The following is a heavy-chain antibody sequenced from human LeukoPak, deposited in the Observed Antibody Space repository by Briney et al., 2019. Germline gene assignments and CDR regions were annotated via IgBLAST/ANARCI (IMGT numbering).Heavy chain of an antibody. CDR2: IIPIFGTA. V-gene: IGHV1-69*01. CDR3: ARDDGEVATGYYYGMDV. CDR1: GGTFSSYA. Sequence: SVTASCKASGGTFSSYAISWVRQAPGQGLEWMGGIIPIFGTANYAQKFQGRVTITAYESTSTAYMELSSLRSEDTAVYYCARDDGEVATGYYYGMDVWGKGTTVTVSA. D-gene: IGHD5-12*01. J-gene: IGHJ6*04.